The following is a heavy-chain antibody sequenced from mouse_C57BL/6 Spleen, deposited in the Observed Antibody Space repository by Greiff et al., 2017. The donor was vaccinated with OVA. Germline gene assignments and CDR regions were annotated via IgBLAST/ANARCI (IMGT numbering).Heavy chain of an antibody. V-gene: IGHV1-15*01. Sequence: VKLMESGAELVRPGASVTLSCKASGYTFTDYEMHWVKQTPVHGLEWIGAIDPETGGTAYNQKFKGKAILTADKSSSTAYMELRSLTSEDSAVYYCTGYYYGSSYESYWYFDVWGTGTTVTVSS. J-gene: IGHJ1*03. CDR1: GYTFTDYE. CDR3: TGYYYGSSYESYWYFDV. D-gene: IGHD1-1*01. CDR2: IDPETGGT.